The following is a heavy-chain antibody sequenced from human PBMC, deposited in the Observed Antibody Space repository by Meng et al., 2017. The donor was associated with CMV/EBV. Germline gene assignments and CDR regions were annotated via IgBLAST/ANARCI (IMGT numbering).Heavy chain of an antibody. J-gene: IGHJ4*02. CDR3: ARGGPNDSSGYYPYYFDY. CDR2: INHSGST. V-gene: IGHV4-34*01. CDR1: GGSFSGYY. Sequence: QVQLQQWGAGVLEPSETLSLPCAVYGGSFSGYYWSWIRQPPGKGLEWIGEINHSGSTNYNPSLKSRVTISVDTSKNQFSLKLSSVTAADTAVYYCARGGPNDSSGYYPYYFDYWGQGTLVTVSS. D-gene: IGHD3-22*01.